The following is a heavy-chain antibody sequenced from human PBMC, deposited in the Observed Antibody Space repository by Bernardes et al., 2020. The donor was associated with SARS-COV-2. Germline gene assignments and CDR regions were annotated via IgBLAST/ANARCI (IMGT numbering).Heavy chain of an antibody. J-gene: IGHJ4*02. CDR1: GGSFSGYY. Sequence: SESLSLTCAVYGGSFSGYYWSWIRQPPGKGLEWIGEINHSGSTNYNPSLKSRVTISVDTSKNQFSLKLSSVTAADTAVYYCARQKRPLQNNWNGGHFDYWGQGTLVTVSS. D-gene: IGHD1-20*01. V-gene: IGHV4-34*01. CDR2: INHSGST. CDR3: ARQKRPLQNNWNGGHFDY.